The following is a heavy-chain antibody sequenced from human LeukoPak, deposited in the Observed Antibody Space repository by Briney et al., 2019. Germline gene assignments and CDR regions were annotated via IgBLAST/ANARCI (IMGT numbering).Heavy chain of an antibody. CDR3: ARVPRGIAVAGYGDY. CDR2: ISSNGGST. V-gene: IGHV3-64*01. CDR1: GFTFSSYA. J-gene: IGHJ4*02. D-gene: IGHD6-19*01. Sequence: PGGSLRLSCAASGFTFSSYAMHWVRQAPGKGLEYVSAISSNGGSTYYANSVKGRFTISRDNSKNTLYLQMGSLRAEDMAVYYCARVPRGIAVAGYGDYWGQGTLVTVSS.